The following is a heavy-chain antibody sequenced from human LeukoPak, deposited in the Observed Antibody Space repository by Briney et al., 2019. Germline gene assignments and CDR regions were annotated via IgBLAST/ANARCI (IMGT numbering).Heavy chain of an antibody. D-gene: IGHD3-3*01. Sequence: GGSLRLSCAASGFTFSNYSMNWVRQAPGKGLEWVSSIGTTGSYIFYADSVKGRFTISRDNAKNTLYLQMNSLRAEDTAVYYCARDSDLEWLSFDYWGQGTPVTVSS. CDR2: IGTTGSYI. CDR3: ARDSDLEWLSFDY. V-gene: IGHV3-21*01. CDR1: GFTFSNYS. J-gene: IGHJ4*02.